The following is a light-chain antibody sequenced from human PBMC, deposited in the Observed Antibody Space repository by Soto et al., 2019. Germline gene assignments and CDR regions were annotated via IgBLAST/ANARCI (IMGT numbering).Light chain of an antibody. CDR2: EVS. CDR1: SSDVGGYNY. V-gene: IGLV2-8*01. Sequence: QSALTQPPSASGSPGQSVTISGIGTSSDVGGYNYVSWYQQHPGKAPKLMIYEVSKRPSGVPDRFSGSKSGNPASLTVSGLQAEDEADYYCSSYAASNNLGVFGGGTQLTVL. CDR3: SSYAASNNLGV. J-gene: IGLJ2*01.